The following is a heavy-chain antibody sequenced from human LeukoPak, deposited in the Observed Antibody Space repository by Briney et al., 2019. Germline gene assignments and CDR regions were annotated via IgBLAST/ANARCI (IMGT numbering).Heavy chain of an antibody. V-gene: IGHV1-24*01. CDR1: GYTLTELS. Sequence: ASVKVSCKVSGYTLTELSMHWVRQAPGKGLEWMGGFDPEDGETIYAQKFQGRVTITADKSTSTAYMELSSLRSEDTAVYYCARGRRGQILDYWGQGTLVTVSS. CDR3: ARGRRGQILDY. CDR2: FDPEDGET. D-gene: IGHD3-10*01. J-gene: IGHJ4*02.